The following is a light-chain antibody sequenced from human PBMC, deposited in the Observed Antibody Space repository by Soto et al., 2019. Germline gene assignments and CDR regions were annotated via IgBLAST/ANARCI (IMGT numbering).Light chain of an antibody. CDR3: QQRGSWPLT. J-gene: IGKJ4*01. Sequence: IVLTQSPATLSLSPGERATLSCRASQSVLNNLAWYQQKPGQAPRLLIYDTYNRATGIPARFSGSGSGTDFTLTINSLEPEDFGLYYCQQRGSWPLTFGGGTKVEIK. CDR2: DTY. V-gene: IGKV3-11*01. CDR1: QSVLNN.